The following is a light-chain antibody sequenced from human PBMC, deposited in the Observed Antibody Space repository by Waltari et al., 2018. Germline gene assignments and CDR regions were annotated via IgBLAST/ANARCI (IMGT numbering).Light chain of an antibody. CDR3: QAWDSSTAI. J-gene: IGLJ2*01. Sequence: SYELTQPPSVSVSPGQTASITCSGDKLGDKYACWYQQKSGQSPVLVIYQDNNRPSGIPERFSGSNSGNTATLTIRGTQAMDEADYYCQAWDSSTAIFGGGTKLTVL. V-gene: IGLV3-1*01. CDR2: QDN. CDR1: KLGDKY.